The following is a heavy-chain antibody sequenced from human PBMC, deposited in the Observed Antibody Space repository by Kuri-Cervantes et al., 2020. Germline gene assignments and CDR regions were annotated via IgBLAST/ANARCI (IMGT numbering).Heavy chain of an antibody. J-gene: IGHJ4*02. V-gene: IGHV1-3*01. Sequence: ASVKVSCKASGYTFTSYAMHWVRQAPGQRLEWMGWINAANGNTKYSQKFQGRVTITRDTSASTAYMELSSLRSEDTAVYFCARARYYSGWYCDYWGQGTLVTVSS. CDR3: ARARYYSGWYCDY. D-gene: IGHD6-19*01. CDR2: INAANGNT. CDR1: GYTFTSYA.